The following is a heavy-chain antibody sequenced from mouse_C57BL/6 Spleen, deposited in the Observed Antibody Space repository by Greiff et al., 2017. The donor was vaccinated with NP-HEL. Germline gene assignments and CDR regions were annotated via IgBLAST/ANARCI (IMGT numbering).Heavy chain of an antibody. CDR1: GYAFSSSW. CDR3: ARSKTYYYGSSWYFDV. D-gene: IGHD1-1*01. Sequence: QVQLQQSGPELVKPGASVKISCKASGYAFSSSWMNWVEQRPGKGLEWIGRIYPGDGDTNYNGKFKGKATLTADKSSSTAYMQLSSLTSEDSAVYFCARSKTYYYGSSWYFDVWGTGTTVTVSS. J-gene: IGHJ1*03. V-gene: IGHV1-82*01. CDR2: IYPGDGDT.